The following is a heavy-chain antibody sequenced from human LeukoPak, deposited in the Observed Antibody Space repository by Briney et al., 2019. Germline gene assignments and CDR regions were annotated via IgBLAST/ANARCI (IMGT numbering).Heavy chain of an antibody. CDR3: AKVPLSSSGWDREYYFDY. D-gene: IGHD6-19*01. V-gene: IGHV3-23*01. CDR1: GFTFSSYA. Sequence: GGSLRLSCAASGFTFSSYAMSWVRQAPGKGLEWVSAISGSGGSTYYADSVKGRFTISRDNSKNTLYLQMNSLRAEDTAVYYCAKVPLSSSGWDREYYFDYWGQGTLVTVSS. CDR2: ISGSGGST. J-gene: IGHJ4*02.